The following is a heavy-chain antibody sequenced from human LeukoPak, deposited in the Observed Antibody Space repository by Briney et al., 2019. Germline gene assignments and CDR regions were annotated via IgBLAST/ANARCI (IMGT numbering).Heavy chain of an antibody. Sequence: GRSLRLSCAASGFTFSSYAMHWVRQAPGKGLEWVAVISYDGSNKYYADSVKGRFTISRDNSKNTLYLQMNSLRAEDTAVYYCARDYCSGCSCYQDYWGQGTLVTVSS. J-gene: IGHJ4*02. CDR3: ARDYCSGCSCYQDY. CDR1: GFTFSSYA. CDR2: ISYDGSNK. D-gene: IGHD2-15*01. V-gene: IGHV3-30-3*01.